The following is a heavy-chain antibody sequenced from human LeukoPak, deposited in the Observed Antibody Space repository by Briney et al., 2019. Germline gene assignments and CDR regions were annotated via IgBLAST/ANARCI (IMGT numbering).Heavy chain of an antibody. Sequence: AASVKVSCKASGGTFSSYAISWVRQAPGQGLEWMGGIIPIFGTANYAQKFQGRVTITTDESTSTAYMELSSLRSKDTAVYYCATSTRPIGSRDWMGLAFDIWGQGTMVTVSS. V-gene: IGHV1-69*05. D-gene: IGHD2-2*01. CDR2: IIPIFGTA. CDR3: ATSTRPIGSRDWMGLAFDI. CDR1: GGTFSSYA. J-gene: IGHJ3*02.